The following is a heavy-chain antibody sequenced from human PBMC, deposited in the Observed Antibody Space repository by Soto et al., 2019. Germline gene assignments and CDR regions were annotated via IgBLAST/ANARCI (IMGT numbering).Heavy chain of an antibody. CDR2: INAGNGNT. CDR3: ARDTGMCWHGQGGRGMDG. D-gene: IGHD3-10*01. V-gene: IGHV1-3*01. CDR1: GYTFTSYA. J-gene: IGHJ6*02. Sequence: GASVKVSCKASGYTFTSYAMHWVRQAPGQRLEWMGWINAGNGNTKYSQKFQGRVTITRDTSASTAYMELSSLRAEDTAVYYCARDTGMCWHGQGGRGMDGWGQGTTVTVSS.